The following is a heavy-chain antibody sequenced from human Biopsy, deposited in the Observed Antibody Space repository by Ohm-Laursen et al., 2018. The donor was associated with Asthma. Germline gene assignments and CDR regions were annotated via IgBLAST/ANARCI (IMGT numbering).Heavy chain of an antibody. CDR1: GFTFSNFW. V-gene: IGHV3-7*01. CDR3: VRDLSGEQDF. J-gene: IGHJ4*02. CDR2: INLDGREK. Sequence: SLRLSCAASGFTFSNFWMSWVRQAPGKGLEWVANINLDGREKYNVDSVKGRFNISRDNAENSLYLQMYNLTAEDTAMYYCVRDLSGEQDFWGQGALVTVSS. D-gene: IGHD1/OR15-1a*01.